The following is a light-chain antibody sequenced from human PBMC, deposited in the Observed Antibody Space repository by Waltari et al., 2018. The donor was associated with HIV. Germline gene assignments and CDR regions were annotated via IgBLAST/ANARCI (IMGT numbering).Light chain of an antibody. CDR1: SSDIGNYNL. CDR2: EGI. Sequence: QSALTQPASVSGSPGQSITISCTGTSSDIGNYNLVSWYQQHPGKAPKLIIYEGIKRPSGVSNRISGSKSANTASLTISGLQAEDEADYFCSSYGGSSNRLFGGGTKLTVL. V-gene: IGLV2-23*01. J-gene: IGLJ2*01. CDR3: SSYGGSSNRL.